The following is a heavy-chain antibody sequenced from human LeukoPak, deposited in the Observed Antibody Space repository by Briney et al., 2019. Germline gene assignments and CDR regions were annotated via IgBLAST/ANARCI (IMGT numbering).Heavy chain of an antibody. CDR2: IYYSGST. V-gene: IGHV4-39*01. D-gene: IGHD6-13*01. CDR1: GGSISSSTYY. Sequence: PSETLSLTCTVSGGSISSSTYYWGWIRQPPGKGLEWIGSIYYSGSTYYNASLKSRITISADTSKNQFSLKLSSVTAADTAVYYCARPLSGSSSWHGDAFDIWGQGTMVTVSS. J-gene: IGHJ3*02. CDR3: ARPLSGSSSWHGDAFDI.